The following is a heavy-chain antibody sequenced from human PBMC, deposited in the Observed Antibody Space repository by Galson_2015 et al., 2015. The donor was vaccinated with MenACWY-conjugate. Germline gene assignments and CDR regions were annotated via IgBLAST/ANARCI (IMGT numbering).Heavy chain of an antibody. V-gene: IGHV3-48*02. Sequence: SLRLSCAASGFTFSSYDMNWVRQAPGKGLEWVAFISSRSSTIYYADSVKGRFTISRDNAKDLLYLQMNSLRDEDTAVYFCAREKSNYLGYWGQGTLVTVSS. CDR3: AREKSNYLGY. CDR2: ISSRSSTI. J-gene: IGHJ4*02. CDR1: GFTFSSYD.